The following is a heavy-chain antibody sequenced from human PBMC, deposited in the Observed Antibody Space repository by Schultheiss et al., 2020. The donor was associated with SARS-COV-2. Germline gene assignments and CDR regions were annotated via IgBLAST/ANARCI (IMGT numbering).Heavy chain of an antibody. J-gene: IGHJ4*02. Sequence: SQTLSLTCTVSGGFISSNYWSWIRQPPGKGLEWIGYISYSGSTNYNPSLKSRVTISVDTSKNQFSLKLSSVTAADTAVYYCARPHSGYYSGGFDYWGQGILVTVSS. CDR1: GGFISSNY. V-gene: IGHV4-59*08. D-gene: IGHD3-22*01. CDR2: ISYSGST. CDR3: ARPHSGYYSGGFDY.